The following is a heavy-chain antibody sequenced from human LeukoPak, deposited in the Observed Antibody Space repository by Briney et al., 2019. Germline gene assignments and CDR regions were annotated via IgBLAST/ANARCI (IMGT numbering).Heavy chain of an antibody. J-gene: IGHJ6*03. Sequence: GGSLRLSCAASRFTFSSYSMNWVRQAPGKGLEWVSFISSSSSHIYDADSVKGRFTISRDNAKKSLYLQMNSLRVDDTAVYYCAREVTGHMDVWGKGTTVTVSS. V-gene: IGHV3-21*01. CDR3: AREVTGHMDV. CDR2: ISSSSSHI. CDR1: RFTFSSYS. D-gene: IGHD2-21*02.